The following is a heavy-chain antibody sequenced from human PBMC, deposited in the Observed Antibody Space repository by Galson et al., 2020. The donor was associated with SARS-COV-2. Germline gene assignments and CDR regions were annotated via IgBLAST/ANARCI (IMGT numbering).Heavy chain of an antibody. CDR3: ARDSAGPGLDL. Sequence: GESLKISCAASGFTFSDYYMSWIRQAPGKGLEWVSYISSSGSTIYYADSVKGRFTISRDNAKNSLYLQMNSLRAEDTAVYYCARDSAGPGLDLWGRGTLVTVSS. CDR1: GFTFSDYY. D-gene: IGHD3-10*01. J-gene: IGHJ2*01. CDR2: ISSSGSTI. V-gene: IGHV3-11*04.